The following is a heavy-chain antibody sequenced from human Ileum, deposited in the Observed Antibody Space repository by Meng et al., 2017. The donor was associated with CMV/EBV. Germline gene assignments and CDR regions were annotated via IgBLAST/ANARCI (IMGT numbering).Heavy chain of an antibody. D-gene: IGHD6-19*01. CDR2: IYYSGST. CDR3: ARDSSSGWQFDY. V-gene: IGHV4-39*07. CDR1: GGSISSSHYY. J-gene: IGHJ4*02. Sequence: TVSGGSISSSHYYWGWIRQPPGKGLEWIGTIYYSGSTYYNPSLNSRVTISVDTSKNQSSLKLSSVTAADTAVYYCARDSSSGWQFDYWGQGTLVTVSS.